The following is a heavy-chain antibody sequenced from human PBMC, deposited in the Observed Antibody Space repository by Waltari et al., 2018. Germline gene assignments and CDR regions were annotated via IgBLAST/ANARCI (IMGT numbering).Heavy chain of an antibody. CDR2: FYPSGTT. J-gene: IGHJ4*02. CDR3: ARRYNGYDYSYFDY. V-gene: IGHV4-4*07. Sequence: QVQLQESGPGLVKPSETLSLTCTGSGGSISTYHWSWIRQPAGRGLEWIGRFYPSGTTNYNPSLKSRVTMSVDASKNLFSLRLSSVTAADTAVYYCARRYNGYDYSYFDYWGQGTLVTVSS. CDR1: GGSISTYH. D-gene: IGHD5-12*01.